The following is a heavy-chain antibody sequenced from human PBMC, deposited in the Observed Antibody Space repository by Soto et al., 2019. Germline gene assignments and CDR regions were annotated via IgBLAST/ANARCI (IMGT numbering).Heavy chain of an antibody. Sequence: SVKVSGKASEGTFNSYAIAWVRQAPGQGLEWMGGIIPYYNTLNYAQKFQDRVTVTADDSTNTVYMELSSLRSDDTAVYFCASGASRWYPYFFDSWAQGTLVTVS. CDR2: IIPYYNTL. J-gene: IGHJ4*02. CDR1: EGTFNSYA. D-gene: IGHD6-13*01. CDR3: ASGASRWYPYFFDS. V-gene: IGHV1-69*13.